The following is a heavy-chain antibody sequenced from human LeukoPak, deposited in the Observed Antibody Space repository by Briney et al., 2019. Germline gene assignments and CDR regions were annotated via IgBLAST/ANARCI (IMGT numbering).Heavy chain of an antibody. CDR3: ARDRVTMVRGVIIPYGMDV. V-gene: IGHV3-7*01. D-gene: IGHD3-10*01. Sequence: GGSLRLSCGASGFTFSSYWMSWVRQAPGKGLEWVAIIKQDGSEKYYVDSVKGRFTISRDNAKNSLYLQMNSLRAEDTAVYYCARDRVTMVRGVIIPYGMDVWGQGTTVTVSS. CDR1: GFTFSSYW. CDR2: IKQDGSEK. J-gene: IGHJ6*02.